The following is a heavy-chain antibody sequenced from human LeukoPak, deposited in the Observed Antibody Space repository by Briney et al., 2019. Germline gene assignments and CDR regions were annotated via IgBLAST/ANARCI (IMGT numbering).Heavy chain of an antibody. J-gene: IGHJ6*02. CDR1: GFTFSSYG. CDR2: ISYDGSNK. CDR3: AKATPGVVVVPAATDYGMDV. V-gene: IGHV3-30*18. Sequence: GGSLRLSCAASGFTFSSYGMHWVRQAPGKGLEWVAVISYDGSNKYYADSVKGRFTISRDNSKNTLYLQMNSLRAEDTAVYYCAKATPGVVVVPAATDYGMDVWGQRTTVTVSS. D-gene: IGHD2-2*01.